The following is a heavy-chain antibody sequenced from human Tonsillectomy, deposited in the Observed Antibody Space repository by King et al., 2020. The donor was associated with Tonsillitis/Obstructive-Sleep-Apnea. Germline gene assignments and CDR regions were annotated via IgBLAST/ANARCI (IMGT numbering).Heavy chain of an antibody. V-gene: IGHV3-66*01. CDR1: GFTVSSNY. D-gene: IGHD3-3*01. Sequence: VQLVESGGGLVQPGGSLRLSCAAYGFTVSSNYMSWVRQAPGKGLEWVSVIYGIISTDYADSVKDRFTISRDTSKTTLYLQMNSLRGEDTAVYYCARDGGNHFDSWGQGTLVTASS. CDR2: IYGIIST. J-gene: IGHJ4*02. CDR3: ARDGGNHFDS.